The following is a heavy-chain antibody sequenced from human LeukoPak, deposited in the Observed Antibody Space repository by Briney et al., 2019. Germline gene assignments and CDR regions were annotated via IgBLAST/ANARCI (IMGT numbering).Heavy chain of an antibody. CDR2: IIPILGIA. V-gene: IGHV1-69*04. Sequence: SVKVSCKAPGGTFSGYAISWVRQAPGQGLEWMGRIIPILGIANYAQKFQGRVTITADKSTSTAYMELSSLRSEDTAVYYCARKDDYYDSSSPLYDAFDIWGQGTMVTVSS. J-gene: IGHJ3*02. D-gene: IGHD3-22*01. CDR3: ARKDDYYDSSSPLYDAFDI. CDR1: GGTFSGYA.